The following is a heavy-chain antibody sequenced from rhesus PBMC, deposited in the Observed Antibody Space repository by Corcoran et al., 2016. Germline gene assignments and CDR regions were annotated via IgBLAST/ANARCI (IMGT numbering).Heavy chain of an antibody. J-gene: IGHJ4*01. D-gene: IGHD1-38*01. CDR2: IHGDCGST. Sequence: QVQLQESGPGLLKPSETLSLTCTVSGGSISSKFWTWIRQSPVQGLEWIGYIHGDCGSTSYNPSLERRVTISRDTSKNQFSLRLNSVTAADTAVYYCARYLTWTLDYWGQGVMVTVTS. CDR1: GGSISSKF. CDR3: ARYLTWTLDY. V-gene: IGHV4-147*01.